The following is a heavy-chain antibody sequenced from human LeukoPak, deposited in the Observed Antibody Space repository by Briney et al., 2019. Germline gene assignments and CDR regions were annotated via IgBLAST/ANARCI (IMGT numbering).Heavy chain of an antibody. J-gene: IGHJ4*02. CDR3: ARHGEGGGSSSSDEIGY. D-gene: IGHD6-6*01. CDR2: IYPGDSDT. V-gene: IGHV5-51*01. CDR1: GHSFTSYW. Sequence: SGESLKISCKGSGHSFTSYWIGWVRQMPGKGLEWVGIIYPGDSDTRYSPSFQGQVTISADKSISTAYLQCSSPKASDTAMYYCARHGEGGGSSSSDEIGYWGQGTLVTVSS.